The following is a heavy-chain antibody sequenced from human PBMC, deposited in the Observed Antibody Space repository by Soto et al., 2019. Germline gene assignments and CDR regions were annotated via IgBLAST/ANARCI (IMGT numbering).Heavy chain of an antibody. D-gene: IGHD2-2*01. CDR1: GGSISSYY. V-gene: IGHV4-59*12. CDR2: IYYSGST. CDR3: ARGGILVVPAATIWFDP. Sequence: ETLSLTCTVSGGSISSYYWSWIRQPPGKGLERIGYIYYSGSTNYNPSLKSRVTISVDTSKNQFSLKLSSVTAADTAVYYCARGGILVVPAATIWFDPWGQGTLVTVSS. J-gene: IGHJ5*02.